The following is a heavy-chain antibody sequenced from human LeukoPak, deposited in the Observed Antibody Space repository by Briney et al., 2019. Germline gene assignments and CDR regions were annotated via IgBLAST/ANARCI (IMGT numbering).Heavy chain of an antibody. Sequence: SETLSLTCTVSGGSISSGDYYWSWIRQPPGKGLEWIGYIYYSGSTYYNPSLKSRVTISVDTSKNQFSLKLSSVTAADTAAYYCARLDYYGSGSYLSDDCWGQGTLVTVSS. V-gene: IGHV4-30-4*01. CDR2: IYYSGST. J-gene: IGHJ4*02. CDR1: GGSISSGDYY. CDR3: ARLDYYGSGSYLSDDC. D-gene: IGHD3-10*01.